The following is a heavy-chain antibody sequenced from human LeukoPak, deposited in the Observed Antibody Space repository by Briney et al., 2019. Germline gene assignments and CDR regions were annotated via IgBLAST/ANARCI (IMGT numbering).Heavy chain of an antibody. CDR3: ARDRPLHDYGDYEDAFDI. CDR2: IYSGGST. CDR1: GFTVSSNY. D-gene: IGHD4-17*01. J-gene: IGHJ3*02. Sequence: HPGGSLRLSCAASGFTVSSNYMSWVRQAPGKGLEWVSVIYSGGSTYYADSVKGRFTISRDNSKNTLYLQMNSLRAEDTAVYYCARDRPLHDYGDYEDAFDIWGQGTMVTVSS. V-gene: IGHV3-66*01.